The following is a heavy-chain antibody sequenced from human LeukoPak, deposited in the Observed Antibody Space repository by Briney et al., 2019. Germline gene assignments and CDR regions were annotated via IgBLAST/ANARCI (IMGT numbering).Heavy chain of an antibody. CDR1: GGSISSYY. D-gene: IGHD1-20*01. J-gene: IGHJ5*02. Sequence: KPSETLSLTCTVSGGSISSYYWSWIRQPPGKGLEWIGYIYYSGSTNYNPSLKSRVTISVDTSKNQFSLKLSSVTAADTAVYYCARDVDNFNWFDPWGQGILVTVSS. CDR3: ARDVDNFNWFDP. CDR2: IYYSGST. V-gene: IGHV4-59*01.